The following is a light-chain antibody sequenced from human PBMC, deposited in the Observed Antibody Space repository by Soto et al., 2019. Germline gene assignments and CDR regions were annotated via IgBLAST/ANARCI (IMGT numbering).Light chain of an antibody. V-gene: IGKV3-15*01. J-gene: IGKJ1*01. CDR1: HRFXSN. CDR2: SAA. Sequence: IGVTQSAATLSVSPGDWATLSCMASHRFXSNFGWYQTKPGQAPRILXASAATMATGSPARFSGSGSVTEFPLTISSLQSEDFAVYYCQQYKNGPRTFGQGTKVDIK. CDR3: QQYKNGPRT.